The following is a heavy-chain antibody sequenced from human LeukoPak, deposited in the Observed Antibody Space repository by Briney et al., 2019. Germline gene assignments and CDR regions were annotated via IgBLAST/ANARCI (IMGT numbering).Heavy chain of an antibody. CDR3: ARDLRQGNTPALDY. V-gene: IGHV4-39*07. Sequence: PSETLSLTCTVSGGSISSSSFYWGWIRQPPWKGLEWIGSIYYTGSTYYNPSLKSRVTISIDTSKNQFSLKLSSVTAADTAVYYCARDLRQGNTPALDYWGQGTLVTVSS. J-gene: IGHJ4*02. CDR2: IYYTGST. D-gene: IGHD2-15*01. CDR1: GGSISSSSFY.